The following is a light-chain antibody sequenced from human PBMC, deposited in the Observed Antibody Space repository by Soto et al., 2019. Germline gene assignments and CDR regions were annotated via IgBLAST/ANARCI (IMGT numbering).Light chain of an antibody. J-gene: IGLJ1*01. Sequence: QSVLTQPPSASGTPGQRVIISCSGGSSNIGRNTVNWYQHLPGTAPRLLIYTNDQRPSGVPDRFSGSKSGTSASLAISGLQSEDEADYYCAAWDDTSSFVFGPGTKLTVL. CDR1: SSNIGRNT. CDR3: AAWDDTSSFV. V-gene: IGLV1-44*01. CDR2: TND.